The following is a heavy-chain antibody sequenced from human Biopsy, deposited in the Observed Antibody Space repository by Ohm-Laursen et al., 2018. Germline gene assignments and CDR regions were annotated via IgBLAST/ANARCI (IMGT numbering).Heavy chain of an antibody. CDR2: INPSGSTT. Sequence: ASVKVSCKASGCSFTSYYMHWVRQAPGQGLEWMGMINPSGSTTSYPQIFQGRVTMTRDTSKSTVYMELSSLRSADTAVYFCARNTGWYGDLYYFDYWGQGTLVTVSS. J-gene: IGHJ4*02. CDR3: ARNTGWYGDLYYFDY. V-gene: IGHV1-46*01. CDR1: GCSFTSYY. D-gene: IGHD6-19*01.